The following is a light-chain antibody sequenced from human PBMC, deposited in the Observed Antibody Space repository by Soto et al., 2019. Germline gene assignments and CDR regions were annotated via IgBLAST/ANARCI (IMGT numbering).Light chain of an antibody. V-gene: IGLV2-14*01. CDR3: SSYTSSSTVL. CDR1: SSDVGTYNY. CDR2: EVS. J-gene: IGLJ2*01. Sequence: QSALTQPASVSGSPGQSITISCTGTSSDVGTYNYVSWFQQHPGKVPKLILYEVSSRPSRVSNRFSGSKSGNTASLTISGLQAEDEADYYCSSYTSSSTVLFGGGTKLTVL.